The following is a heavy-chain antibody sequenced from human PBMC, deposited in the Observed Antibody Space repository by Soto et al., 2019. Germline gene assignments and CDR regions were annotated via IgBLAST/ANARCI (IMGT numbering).Heavy chain of an antibody. V-gene: IGHV4-4*02. CDR3: ARHIAVSGTRGFDH. J-gene: IGHJ4*02. CDR1: GGSITSNW. Sequence: QVQLQESGPGLMKPSGTLSLTCAVSGGSITSNWWSWVRQPPGKGLEWIAAIFHTGSANYNPSLMGRLTISMDKSRNHLSLNLNSVTAADTAVYYCARHIAVSGTRGFDHWGQGTLVTVSS. CDR2: IFHTGSA. D-gene: IGHD2-21*01.